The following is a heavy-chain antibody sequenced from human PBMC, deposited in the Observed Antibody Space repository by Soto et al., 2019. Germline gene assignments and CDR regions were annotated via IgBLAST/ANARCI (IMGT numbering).Heavy chain of an antibody. CDR2: ISYTGATQ. V-gene: IGHV3-30-3*01. CDR3: AREAFLYSGGAYYDH. Sequence: QVRLVESGGGAVQPGDSLRLSCDASGFTFSTYALHWVRQAPGKGLEWVAFISYTGATQYYADSVKGRFTVSRDNSKNIASLQMTSLKPEDSAVYYCAREAFLYSGGAYYDHWGQGTLVTVSS. J-gene: IGHJ4*02. D-gene: IGHD4-4*01. CDR1: GFTFSTYA.